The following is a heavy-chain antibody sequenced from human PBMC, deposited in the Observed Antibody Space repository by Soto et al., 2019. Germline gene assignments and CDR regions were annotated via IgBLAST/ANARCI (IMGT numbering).Heavy chain of an antibody. CDR1: GYTFTSYG. CDR3: ARGGDVNYYHGMDV. Sequence: QVQLVQSGGEVKKPGASVKLSCTASGYTFTSYGISWVRQAPGQGLEWMGWISAYNGKTNYAQNVQGRVTMTTDTATRTTNMDLRSLRSDDTAGYYCARGGDVNYYHGMDVWGQGTTVTVSS. CDR2: ISAYNGKT. D-gene: IGHD5-12*01. J-gene: IGHJ6*02. V-gene: IGHV1-18*01.